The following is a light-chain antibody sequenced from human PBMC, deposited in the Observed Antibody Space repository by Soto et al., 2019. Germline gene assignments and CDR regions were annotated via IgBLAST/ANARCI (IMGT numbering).Light chain of an antibody. J-gene: IGLJ1*01. CDR2: DVS. CDR3: CSYAVTYYV. CDR1: SSDVGGYNY. Sequence: QSALTQPRSVSGSPGQSVTISCTGTSSDVGGYNYVSWYQQHPGKAPKLMIYDVSKRPSGVPDRFSGSKSGNTASLTISGLQDEDEADYYCCSYAVTYYVFGTGTKLTGL. V-gene: IGLV2-11*01.